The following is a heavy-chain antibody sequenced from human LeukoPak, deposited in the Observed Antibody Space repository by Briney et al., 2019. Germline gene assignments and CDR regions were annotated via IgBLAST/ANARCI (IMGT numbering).Heavy chain of an antibody. D-gene: IGHD2-15*01. V-gene: IGHV3-30*18. J-gene: IGHJ3*02. CDR2: ISYDGSNK. Sequence: GGSLRLSCAASGFTFSSYSMNWVRQAPGKGLEWVAVISYDGSNKYYADSVKGRFTISRDNSKNTLYLQMNSLRAEDTAVYYCAKDLVVAALWYAFDIWGQGTMVTVSS. CDR3: AKDLVVAALWYAFDI. CDR1: GFTFSSYS.